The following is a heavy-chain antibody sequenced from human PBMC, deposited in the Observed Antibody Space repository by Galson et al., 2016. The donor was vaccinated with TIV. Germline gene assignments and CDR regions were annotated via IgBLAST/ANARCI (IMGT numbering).Heavy chain of an antibody. CDR1: GYTFTSYY. Sequence: SAQVSCKASGYTFTSYYLYCVRKAPGQGLEWMGLINPSGGGTTYAQKFEGRVTSTAGECTSTLYLEVSSLRAEYAAVYYCAKDRNKAMDTYHYYYGMDVWGQGTTVIVSS. CDR3: AKDRNKAMDTYHYYYGMDV. D-gene: IGHD5-18*01. V-gene: IGHV1-46*01. CDR2: INPSGGGT. J-gene: IGHJ6*02.